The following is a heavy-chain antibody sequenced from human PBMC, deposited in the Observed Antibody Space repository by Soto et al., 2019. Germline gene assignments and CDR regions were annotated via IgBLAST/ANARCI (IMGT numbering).Heavy chain of an antibody. V-gene: IGHV4-34*01. CDR2: INHSGNT. J-gene: IGHJ3*02. Sequence: SETLSLTCAVYGGSFSAYYWSWIRQTQGKGLEWIGEINHSGNTNYNPSLKSRVTISIDTSKNQFSLKLSSVTAADTAIYYCAHKPSSTSWSNAFDIWGQGTMVTVSS. CDR3: AHKPSSTSWSNAFDI. D-gene: IGHD2-2*01. CDR1: GGSFSAYY.